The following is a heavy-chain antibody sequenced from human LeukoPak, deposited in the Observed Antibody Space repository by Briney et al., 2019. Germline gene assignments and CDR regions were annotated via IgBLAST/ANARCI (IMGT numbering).Heavy chain of an antibody. V-gene: IGHV1-69*05. CDR3: ARGVAARHDGYFDY. CDR2: IIPIFGTA. Sequence: ASVKVSCKASGGTFSSYAISWVRQAPGQGLEWMGGIIPIFGTANYAQKFQGRVTITTDESTSTAYMELSSLSSEDTAVYYCARGVAARHDGYFDYWGQGTLVTVSS. D-gene: IGHD6-6*01. J-gene: IGHJ4*02. CDR1: GGTFSSYA.